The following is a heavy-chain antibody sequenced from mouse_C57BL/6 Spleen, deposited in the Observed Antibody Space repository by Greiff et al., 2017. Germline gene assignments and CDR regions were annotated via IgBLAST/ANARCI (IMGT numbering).Heavy chain of an antibody. CDR1: GYSITSGYD. CDR3: ARGATVVATRYFDV. J-gene: IGHJ1*03. V-gene: IGHV3-1*01. CDR2: ISYSGST. Sequence: EVQLQESGPGMAKPSQSLSLTCTVTGYSITSGYDWHWIRHFPGNKLEWMGYISYSGSTNYNPSLKSRISITHDTSKNHFFLKLNSVTTEDTATYYCARGATVVATRYFDVWGTGTTVTVSS. D-gene: IGHD1-1*01.